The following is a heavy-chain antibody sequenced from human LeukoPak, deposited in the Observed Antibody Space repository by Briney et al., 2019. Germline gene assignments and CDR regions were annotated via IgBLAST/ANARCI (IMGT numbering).Heavy chain of an antibody. V-gene: IGHV3-21*01. CDR2: ISSSSSYI. D-gene: IGHD6-19*01. CDR1: GFTFSSYS. CDR3: AGIAVAGEEGS. J-gene: IGHJ4*02. Sequence: KPGGPLRLSCAASGFTFSSYSMNWVRQAPGRGLEWVSSISSSSSYIYYADPVKGRFTISRDNAKNSLYLQMNSLRAEDTAVYYCAGIAVAGEEGSWGQGTLVTVSS.